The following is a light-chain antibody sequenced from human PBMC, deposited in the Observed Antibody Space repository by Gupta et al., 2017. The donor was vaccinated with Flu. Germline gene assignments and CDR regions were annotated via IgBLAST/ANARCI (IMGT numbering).Light chain of an antibody. CDR1: QGIRNA. Sequence: VGDRVTITCRASQGIRNALGWYQQKPGKAPKRLIYAAFSLETGVPSRFSGSGSGTEFTLTISSLQPEDFATYYCLQYTTYPLTFGGGTKVEIK. CDR2: AAF. V-gene: IGKV1-17*01. J-gene: IGKJ4*01. CDR3: LQYTTYPLT.